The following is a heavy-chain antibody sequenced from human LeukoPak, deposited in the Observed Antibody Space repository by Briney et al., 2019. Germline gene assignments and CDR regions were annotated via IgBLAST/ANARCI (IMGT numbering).Heavy chain of an antibody. CDR1: GFTFSSYA. V-gene: IGHV3-30-3*01. CDR2: ISYDGSNK. Sequence: PGGSLRLSCAASGFTFSSYAMHWVRQAPGKGLEWVAFISYDGSNKYYADSVKGRFTISRDNSKNTLFLQMNSLRAEDTAVYYCASDRYYSGWSPAYWGQGTLVTVSS. D-gene: IGHD6-19*01. CDR3: ASDRYYSGWSPAY. J-gene: IGHJ4*02.